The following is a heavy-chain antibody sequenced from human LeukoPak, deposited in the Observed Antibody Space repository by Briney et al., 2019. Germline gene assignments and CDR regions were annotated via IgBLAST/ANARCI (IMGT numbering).Heavy chain of an antibody. V-gene: IGHV3-23*01. J-gene: IGHJ4*02. Sequence: PGGSLRLSCAASGFTFNHYGMSWVRQAPGKGLEWVSAISGSGGSTYYADSVKGRFTISRDNSKNTLYLQMNSLRAEDTAVYYCAKSLHYDSSGYGYWGQGTLVTVSS. CDR3: AKSLHYDSSGYGY. D-gene: IGHD3-22*01. CDR2: ISGSGGST. CDR1: GFTFNHYG.